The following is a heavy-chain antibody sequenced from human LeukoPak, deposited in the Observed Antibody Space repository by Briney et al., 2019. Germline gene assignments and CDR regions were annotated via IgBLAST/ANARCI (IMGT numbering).Heavy chain of an antibody. CDR3: ARCRPRTTKGGGFDY. D-gene: IGHD2-15*01. CDR1: GFTFSDFE. Sequence: QSGGSLRLSCAASGFTFSDFEMNWVRQAPGKGLEWVSDISRRGSTTYYADSVKGRFTISRDNAKNSLYLQMNSLRVEDTAVYYCARCRPRTTKGGGFDYWGQGTLVTVSS. J-gene: IGHJ4*02. CDR2: ISRRGSTT. V-gene: IGHV3-48*03.